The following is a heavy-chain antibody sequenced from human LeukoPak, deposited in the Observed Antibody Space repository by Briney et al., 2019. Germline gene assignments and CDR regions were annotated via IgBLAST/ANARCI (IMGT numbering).Heavy chain of an antibody. V-gene: IGHV4-30-4*08. J-gene: IGHJ3*02. Sequence: SETLSLTCTVSGGSISSGDYYWSWIRQPPGKGLEWIGYIYYSGSTYYNPSLKSRVTISVDTSKNQFSLKLSSVTAADTAVYYCAKQYCGSTSCYLDDAFDIWGQGTMVTVSS. CDR2: IYYSGST. D-gene: IGHD2-2*01. CDR1: GGSISSGDYY. CDR3: AKQYCGSTSCYLDDAFDI.